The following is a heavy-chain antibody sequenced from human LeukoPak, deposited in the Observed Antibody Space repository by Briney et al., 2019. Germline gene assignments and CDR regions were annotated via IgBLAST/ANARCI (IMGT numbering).Heavy chain of an antibody. J-gene: IGHJ4*02. CDR2: IYYSGST. CDR3: ARLYYYDSSGYRLQKYYFDY. CDR1: GGSISSSSYC. V-gene: IGHV4-39*07. D-gene: IGHD3-22*01. Sequence: SETLSLTCTVSGGSISSSSYCWGWIRQPPGKGLEWIGSIYYSGSTYYNPSLKSRVTISVDTSKNQFSLKLSSVTAADTAVYYCARLYYYDSSGYRLQKYYFDYWGQGTLVTVSS.